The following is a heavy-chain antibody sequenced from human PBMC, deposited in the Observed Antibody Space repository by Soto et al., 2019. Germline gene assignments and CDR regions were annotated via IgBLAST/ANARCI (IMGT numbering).Heavy chain of an antibody. V-gene: IGHV1-8*01. Sequence: ASVKVSCKASGYTFTSYDINWVRQATGQGLEWMGWINPNSGNTGYAQKFQGRVTMTRNTSISTAYMELSSLRSEDTAVYYCARGPGNYYDFWSGPMGYYYYGMDVWGQGTTVTVSS. D-gene: IGHD3-3*01. J-gene: IGHJ6*02. CDR1: GYTFTSYD. CDR3: ARGPGNYYDFWSGPMGYYYYGMDV. CDR2: INPNSGNT.